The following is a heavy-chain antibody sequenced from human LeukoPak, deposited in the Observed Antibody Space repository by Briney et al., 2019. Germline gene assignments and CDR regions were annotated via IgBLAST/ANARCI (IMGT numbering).Heavy chain of an antibody. Sequence: SETLSLTCTVSGGSISSSSYYWGWIRQPPGKGLEWIGSIYDSGNTYYNPSLKSRVTISVDTSKNQFALKLSSVTATDTAVYYCVRDGLVSEYFQHWGQGTLVTVSS. CDR3: VRDGLVSEYFQH. J-gene: IGHJ1*01. CDR1: GGSISSSSYY. D-gene: IGHD3/OR15-3a*01. V-gene: IGHV4-39*06. CDR2: IYDSGNT.